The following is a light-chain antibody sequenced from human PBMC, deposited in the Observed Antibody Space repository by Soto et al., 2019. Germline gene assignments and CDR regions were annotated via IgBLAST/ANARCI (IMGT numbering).Light chain of an antibody. CDR1: QSLTSY. CDR2: DAS. V-gene: IGKV3-11*01. J-gene: IGKJ5*01. Sequence: EIVMTQSPATLSVSPGETATLSCSASQSLTSYLAWYQQKPGQAPRLLIYDASTRATGIPGRFSGSGSGTDFTLTITSLETEDFAVYYCQRRSNDWSPITFGRGTRLEIK. CDR3: QRRSNDWSPIT.